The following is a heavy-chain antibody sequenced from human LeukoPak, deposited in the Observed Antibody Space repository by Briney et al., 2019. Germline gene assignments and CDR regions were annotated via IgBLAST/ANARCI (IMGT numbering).Heavy chain of an antibody. CDR1: GFTFSNAW. V-gene: IGHV3-15*01. Sequence: GGSLRLSCAASGFTFSNAWMTWVRHAPGKGLEWVGRITKKADGGTAVYAPPVNGRFTISRDDSKDMLYLQMNSLKTEDTAVYYCTRGPRPFDYWGQGTLVTVSS. CDR2: ITKKADGGTA. J-gene: IGHJ4*02. CDR3: TRGPRPFDY.